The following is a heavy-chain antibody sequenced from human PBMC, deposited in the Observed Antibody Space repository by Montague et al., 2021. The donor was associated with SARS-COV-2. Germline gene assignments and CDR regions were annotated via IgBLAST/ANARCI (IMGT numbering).Heavy chain of an antibody. J-gene: IGHJ6*02. D-gene: IGHD3-10*01. CDR3: ARRRLSSLWYGMDF. CDR2: MYYSGST. V-gene: IGHV4-59*08. CDR1: GGSISSYY. Sequence: SETLSLTCTVSGGSISSYYCSWIRQPPGKGLEWIGYMYYSGSTTYNPSLKSRVTISVDTSKNQFSLKLSSVTAADTAAYYCARRRLSSLWYGMDFWGQGTTVTVSS.